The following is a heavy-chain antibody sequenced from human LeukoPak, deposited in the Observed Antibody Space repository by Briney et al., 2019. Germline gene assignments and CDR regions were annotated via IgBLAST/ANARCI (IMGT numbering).Heavy chain of an antibody. CDR3: ARARYCSGGTCYAEY. J-gene: IGHJ4*02. CDR2: IYPGDSDT. V-gene: IGHV5-51*01. Sequence: PGESLRISCKGSGYSFTTHWIGWVRQMPGKGLEWMGIIYPGDSDTRYSPSFQGQVTISADKSISTAYLQWSSLKASDTAMYYCARARYCSGGTCYAEYWGQGTLVTVSS. CDR1: GYSFTTHW. D-gene: IGHD2-15*01.